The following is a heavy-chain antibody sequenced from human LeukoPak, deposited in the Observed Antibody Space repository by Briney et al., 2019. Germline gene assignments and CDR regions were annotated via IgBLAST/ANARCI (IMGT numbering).Heavy chain of an antibody. CDR2: ISSSGSTI. CDR1: GFTFSSYS. J-gene: IGHJ4*02. Sequence: GGSLRLSCAASGFTFSSYSMNWVRQAPGKGLEWVSYISSSGSTIYYADSVKGRFTISRDNAKNSLYLQMNSLRAEDTAIYYCARDQGYSYGRDKRTIDSWGQGTLVTVSS. V-gene: IGHV3-48*04. CDR3: ARDQGYSYGRDKRTIDS. D-gene: IGHD5-18*01.